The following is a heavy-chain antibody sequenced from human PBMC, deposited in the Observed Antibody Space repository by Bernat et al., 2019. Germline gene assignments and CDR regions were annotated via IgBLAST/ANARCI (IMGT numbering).Heavy chain of an antibody. V-gene: IGHV4-39*01. Sequence: QLQLQESGPGLVKPSETLSLTCTVSGGSISSSSYYWGWIRQPPGKGLEWIGSIYYSGSTYYNPSLKSRVTISEETPKTPFTRKLSAVTAADTAVYYGAGLWSGSYTPGRYYYGMDVWGQGTTVTVSS. D-gene: IGHD1-26*01. CDR2: IYYSGST. CDR3: AGLWSGSYTPGRYYYGMDV. CDR1: GGSISSSSYY. J-gene: IGHJ6*02.